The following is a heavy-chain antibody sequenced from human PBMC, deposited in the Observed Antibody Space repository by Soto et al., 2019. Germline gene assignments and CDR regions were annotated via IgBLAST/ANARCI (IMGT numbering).Heavy chain of an antibody. J-gene: IGHJ5*02. CDR2: ITINGNT. CDR3: ARETGENWTYEAP. D-gene: IGHD1-7*01. V-gene: IGHV4-4*07. CDR1: GAYISDFS. Sequence: QVQQQESGPGLVKPSDTLSLTCRVSGAYISDFSWSWIRQPAGKGLEWIGRITINGNTQKNPSFKSRVTMSIVTSRNHFSLKLTSATAADRDLYYGARETGENWTYEAPWGPGTLVTVSS.